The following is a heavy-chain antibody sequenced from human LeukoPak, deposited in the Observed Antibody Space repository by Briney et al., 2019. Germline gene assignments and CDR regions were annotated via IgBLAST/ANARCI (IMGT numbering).Heavy chain of an antibody. D-gene: IGHD3-9*01. CDR2: ISSNGGST. J-gene: IGHJ4*02. V-gene: IGHV3-64*04. CDR3: ARDPSDDILTGYYSGGVDY. Sequence: PGGSLRLSCSTSGFTFSSYAMHWVRQAPGKGLEYVSGISSNGGSTYYADSVKGRFTISRDNSKNTLYLQMNSLRAEDTAVYYCARDPSDDILTGYYSGGVDYWGQGTLVTVSS. CDR1: GFTFSSYA.